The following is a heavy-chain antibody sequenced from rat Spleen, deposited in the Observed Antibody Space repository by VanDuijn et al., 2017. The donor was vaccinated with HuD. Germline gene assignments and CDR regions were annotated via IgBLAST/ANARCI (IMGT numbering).Heavy chain of an antibody. J-gene: IGHJ2*01. CDR1: GFIFSNYD. D-gene: IGHD1-11*01. CDR3: VRHGYGGYSGSFAY. Sequence: EVQLVESGGGLVQPGRSLKLSCAASGFIFSNYDMAWVRQAPTKGLEWVASISPSGGGTYYRDSVKGRFTVSRDNAKITLYLQMDSLRSEDTATYYCVRHGYGGYSGSFAYWGQGVMVTVSS. V-gene: IGHV5-25*01. CDR2: ISPSGGGT.